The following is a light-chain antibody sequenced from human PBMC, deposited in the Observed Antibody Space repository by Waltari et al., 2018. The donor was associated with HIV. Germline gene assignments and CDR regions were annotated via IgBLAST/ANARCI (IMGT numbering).Light chain of an antibody. J-gene: IGKJ1*01. CDR2: AAS. CDR1: QSINTY. V-gene: IGKV1-39*01. Sequence: DIQMNQPPSSLSASVGDRVTITCRASQSINTYLNWYHQQPGKAPKLLIYAASNLQTGVPSRFSGSGSVTDFTLTINSLQPEDLGIYYCQQSYSTPGTFGQGTKVEIK. CDR3: QQSYSTPGT.